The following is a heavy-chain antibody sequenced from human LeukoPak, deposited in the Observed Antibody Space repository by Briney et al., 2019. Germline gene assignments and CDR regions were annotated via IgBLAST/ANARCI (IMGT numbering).Heavy chain of an antibody. CDR1: GGSISSYY. V-gene: IGHV4-59*01. Sequence: SETLSLTCTVSGGSISSYYWSWIRQPPGKGLEWIGFIYSSGNTNYNPSLESRVTISVDTSKNQFSLKLRFVTAADTAVYYCARHYCHSSGSYSFDYWGRGTLVTVSS. D-gene: IGHD3-22*01. CDR2: IYSSGNT. CDR3: ARHYCHSSGSYSFDY. J-gene: IGHJ4*02.